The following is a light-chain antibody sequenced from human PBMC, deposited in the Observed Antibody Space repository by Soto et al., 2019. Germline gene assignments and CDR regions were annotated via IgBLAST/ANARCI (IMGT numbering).Light chain of an antibody. CDR2: DVS. CDR3: SSYTISNTRQIV. V-gene: IGLV2-14*01. Sequence: ALTQPASVSGSPGQSITISCTGTSSDVGGYNYVSWYQQHPGKAPKFMIYDVSNRPSGVSNRFSGSKSGNTASLTISGLQAEDEADYYCSSYTISNTRQIVFGTGTKLTVL. CDR1: SSDVGGYNY. J-gene: IGLJ1*01.